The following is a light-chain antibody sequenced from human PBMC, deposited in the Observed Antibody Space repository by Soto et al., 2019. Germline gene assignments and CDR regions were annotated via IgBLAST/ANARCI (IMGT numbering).Light chain of an antibody. CDR1: QSVSSN. V-gene: IGKV3-15*01. CDR2: GAS. CDR3: QQYKGRRT. J-gene: IGKJ1*01. Sequence: EIVMTQSPATLSVSPGERATLSCRASQSVSSNLAWYQQKPGQAPRLLIYGASTRATGIPARFSGSGSGTEFTLTISSLQSEDFAVYYCQQYKGRRTFGQGTKVEIK.